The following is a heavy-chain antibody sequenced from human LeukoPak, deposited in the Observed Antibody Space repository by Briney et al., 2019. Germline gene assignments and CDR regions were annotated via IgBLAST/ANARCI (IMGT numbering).Heavy chain of an antibody. CDR1: DGSVPSYY. Sequence: SETLSLTCTVSDGSVPSYYWSWIRQPPGKGLEWIGEINRSGSIYYNPSLKSRVTISVDTSKNQFSLKLSSVTAADTAVYYCALGDNYGEYEVHDGGQGTLVTVSS. CDR3: ALGDNYGEYEVHD. V-gene: IGHV4-34*01. CDR2: INRSGSI. D-gene: IGHD4-17*01. J-gene: IGHJ4*02.